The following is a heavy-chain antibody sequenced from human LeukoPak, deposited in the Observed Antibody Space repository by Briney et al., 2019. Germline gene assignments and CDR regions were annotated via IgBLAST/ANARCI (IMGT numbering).Heavy chain of an antibody. D-gene: IGHD4-23*01. Sequence: ASVKVSCKASGGTFSSYAISWVRQAPGQGLEWRGGIIPIFGTANYAQKFQGRVTITTDESTSTAYMELSSLRSEDTAVYYYARLRTTVGLLDYWGQGTLVTVSS. CDR1: GGTFSSYA. V-gene: IGHV1-69*05. CDR2: IIPIFGTA. CDR3: ARLRTTVGLLDY. J-gene: IGHJ4*02.